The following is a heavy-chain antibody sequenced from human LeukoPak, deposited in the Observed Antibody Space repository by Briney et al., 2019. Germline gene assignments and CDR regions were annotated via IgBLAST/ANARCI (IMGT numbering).Heavy chain of an antibody. Sequence: ASVKVSCKASGYTFTDSYMHWVRQAPGQGLEWMGWINPNSGGTNYAQKFQGRVTMTRDTSITTAYMDLSRLRSDDTAVYYCATHGDILTIFDYWGQGTLVTVSS. V-gene: IGHV1-2*02. J-gene: IGHJ4*02. CDR3: ATHGDILTIFDY. D-gene: IGHD3-9*01. CDR2: INPNSGGT. CDR1: GYTFTDSY.